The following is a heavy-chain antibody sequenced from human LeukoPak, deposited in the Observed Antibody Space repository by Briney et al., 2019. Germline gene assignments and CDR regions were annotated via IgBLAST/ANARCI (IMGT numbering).Heavy chain of an antibody. Sequence: SETLPLTCTVSGGSISSYYWSWIRQPPGKGLEWIGYIYYSGSTNYNPSLKSRVTISVDTSKNQFSLKLSSVTAADTAVYYCARHRMIEVVITPDWYFDLWGRGTLATVSS. D-gene: IGHD3-22*01. CDR2: IYYSGST. J-gene: IGHJ2*01. V-gene: IGHV4-59*08. CDR1: GGSISSYY. CDR3: ARHRMIEVVITPDWYFDL.